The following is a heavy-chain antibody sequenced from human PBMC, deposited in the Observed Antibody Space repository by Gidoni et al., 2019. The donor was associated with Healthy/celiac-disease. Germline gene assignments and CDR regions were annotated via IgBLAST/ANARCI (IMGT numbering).Heavy chain of an antibody. J-gene: IGHJ5*02. V-gene: IGHV4-31*03. Sequence: QVQLQESGPGLVKPSQSLSLTCPVSGGSISSGGYYWSWIRQHPGKGLEWIGYIYYSGSTYYNPSLKSRVTISVDTSKNQFSLKLSSVTAADTAVYYCARDYYGSGNNWFDPWGQGTLVTVSS. D-gene: IGHD3-10*01. CDR1: GGSISSGGYY. CDR3: ARDYYGSGNNWFDP. CDR2: IYYSGST.